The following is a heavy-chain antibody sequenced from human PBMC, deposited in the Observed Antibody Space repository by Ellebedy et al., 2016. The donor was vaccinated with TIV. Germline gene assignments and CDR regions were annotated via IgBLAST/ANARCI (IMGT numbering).Heavy chain of an antibody. V-gene: IGHV4-39*07. CDR2: LYYAGTT. CDR3: VSSYYDFSGGRDY. Sequence: SETLSLXXTVSGVSITSRSYYWGWIRQAPGKGLEWIGSLYYAGTTYYNPSLRSRVTVSADKSRNQFSLRLTSVTAADTAVYYCVSSYYDFSGGRDYWGQGTLVIVSS. D-gene: IGHD3-3*01. J-gene: IGHJ4*02. CDR1: GVSITSRSYY.